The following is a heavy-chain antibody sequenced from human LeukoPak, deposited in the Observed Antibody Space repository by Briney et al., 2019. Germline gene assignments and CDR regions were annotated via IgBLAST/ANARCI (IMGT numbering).Heavy chain of an antibody. D-gene: IGHD2/OR15-2a*01. Sequence: QTGGSLRLSCAATGLSVSSNFTSWVRQAPGKGLKWVSAISGSGGSTYYADSVKGRFTISRDNSKNTLYLQMNSLRAEDTAVYYCAKSLWGRPSMGAFDIWGQGTMVTVSS. CDR2: ISGSGGST. J-gene: IGHJ3*02. CDR1: GLSVSSNF. CDR3: AKSLWGRPSMGAFDI. V-gene: IGHV3-23*01.